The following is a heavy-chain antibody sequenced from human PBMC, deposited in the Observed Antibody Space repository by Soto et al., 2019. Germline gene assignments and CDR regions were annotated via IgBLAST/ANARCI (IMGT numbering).Heavy chain of an antibody. CDR3: ARQSIGVAGLFDD. D-gene: IGHD6-19*01. J-gene: IGHJ4*02. CDR2: IYPHDSHT. CDR1: GYSFTSYW. V-gene: IGHV5-51*01. Sequence: GDSLKISCKASGYSFTSYWIAWVRQMPGKGLEWMGTIYPHDSHTIYSPSFEGRVTISADKSITTSHLQWSSLKASDTAMFYCARQSIGVAGLFDDWGQGTLVTVSS.